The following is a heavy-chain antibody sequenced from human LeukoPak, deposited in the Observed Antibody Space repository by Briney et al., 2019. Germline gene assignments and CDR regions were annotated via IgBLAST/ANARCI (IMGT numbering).Heavy chain of an antibody. D-gene: IGHD3-22*01. CDR3: ARESYYDSSGYYTYYFDY. CDR2: IKQDGSEK. CDR1: GFTFSSYW. Sequence: PGGSLRLSCAASGFTFSSYWMSWVRQAPGKGLEWVAKIKQDGSEKYYVDSVKGRFTISRDNAKNSLYLQMNSLRAEDTAVYYCARESYYDSSGYYTYYFDYWGQGTLVTVSS. J-gene: IGHJ4*02. V-gene: IGHV3-7*01.